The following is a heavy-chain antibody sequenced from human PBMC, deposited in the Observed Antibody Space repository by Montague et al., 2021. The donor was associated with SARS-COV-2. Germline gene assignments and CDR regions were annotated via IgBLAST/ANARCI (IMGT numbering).Heavy chain of an antibody. CDR3: ARQHEDSWYYFDY. V-gene: IGHV4-31*03. D-gene: IGHD6-13*01. CDR1: GASIGSDYYS. J-gene: IGHJ4*02. CDR2: ILYSGGT. Sequence: TLSLTCTVSGASIGSDYYSWTRIRQLPGKGLEWIGYILYSGGTYYSPSLKSRITISIDTSNNQFSLNLSSVTAADTAVYYCARQHEDSWYYFDYWGQGTLVTVSS.